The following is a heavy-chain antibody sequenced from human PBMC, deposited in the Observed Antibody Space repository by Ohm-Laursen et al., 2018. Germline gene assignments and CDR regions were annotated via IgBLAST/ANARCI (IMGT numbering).Heavy chain of an antibody. CDR2: ISGSGGST. CDR3: AKPRGTGIKLDFDY. D-gene: IGHD1-1*01. J-gene: IGHJ4*02. Sequence: SLRLSCAASGFTFSSYWMFWVRQAPGKGLEWVSAISGSGGSTYYADSVKGRFTISRDSSKNTLYLQMNSLRAEDTAVYYCAKPRGTGIKLDFDYWGQGTLVTVSS. CDR1: GFTFSSYW. V-gene: IGHV3-23*01.